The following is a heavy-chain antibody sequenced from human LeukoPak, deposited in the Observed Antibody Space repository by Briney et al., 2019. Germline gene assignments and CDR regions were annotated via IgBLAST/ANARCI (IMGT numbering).Heavy chain of an antibody. Sequence: GGSLRLSCEASGFTFINYWMHWVRQAPGKGLVWVSRINNDGSDTTYADAVKGRFTFSRDNAKNTLYPQMNSLRAEDTAVYYCARGYFGPEFWGQGTLVTVSS. D-gene: IGHD3-9*01. CDR2: INNDGSDT. J-gene: IGHJ4*02. CDR1: GFTFINYW. CDR3: ARGYFGPEF. V-gene: IGHV3-74*01.